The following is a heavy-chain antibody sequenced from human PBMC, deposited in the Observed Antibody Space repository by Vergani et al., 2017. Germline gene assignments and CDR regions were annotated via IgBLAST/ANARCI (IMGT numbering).Heavy chain of an antibody. CDR3: GKTPLYSARSGGNMDV. Sequence: EVQLVESGGGLVQPGGSLRLSCAASGFTFSSFEMNWVRQAPGKGLEWVSYISSSGSTIYYADSVKGRFTISRDNAKNSLYLQMNSLRAEDTAVYYCGKTPLYSARSGGNMDVWGQ. D-gene: IGHD2-15*01. J-gene: IGHJ6*02. CDR1: GFTFSSFE. V-gene: IGHV3-48*03. CDR2: ISSSGSTI.